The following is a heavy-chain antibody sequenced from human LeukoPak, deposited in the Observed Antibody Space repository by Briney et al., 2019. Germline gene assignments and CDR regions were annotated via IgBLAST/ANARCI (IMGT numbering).Heavy chain of an antibody. CDR3: ARVELAQSPFDS. J-gene: IGHJ4*02. CDR1: GFTFSTYS. V-gene: IGHV3-21*01. CDR2: ISSSSSYI. Sequence: GGSLRLSCAASGFTFSTYSMNWVRQAPGKGLEWVSSISSSSSYIYYADSVKGRLTISRDNAKNSLYLQMNSLRAEDTAVYYCARVELAQSPFDSWGQGTLVTVSS. D-gene: IGHD6-6*01.